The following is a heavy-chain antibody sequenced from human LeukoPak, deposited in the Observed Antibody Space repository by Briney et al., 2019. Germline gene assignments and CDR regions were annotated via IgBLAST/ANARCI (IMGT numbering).Heavy chain of an antibody. J-gene: IGHJ4*02. CDR2: ISGSGGST. CDR3: AKVRARGVINSYFCYFDY. D-gene: IGHD3-10*01. CDR1: GFTFSSYA. V-gene: IGHV3-23*01. Sequence: PGGSLRLSCAASGFTFSSYAMSWVRQAPGKGLEWVSAISGSGGSTYYADSVKGRFTISRDNSKNTLYLQMNSLRAEDTAVYYCAKVRARGVINSYFCYFDYWGQGTLVTVSS.